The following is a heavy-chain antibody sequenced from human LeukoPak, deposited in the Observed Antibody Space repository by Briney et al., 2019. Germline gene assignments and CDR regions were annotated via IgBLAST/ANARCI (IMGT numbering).Heavy chain of an antibody. CDR2: LFYSGST. CDR3: ATVAVIRGVTYFDY. Sequence: KPSETLSLTCTVSGGSISSYYWSWIRQPPGKGLEWIAYLFYSGSTDYNPSLESRVTISVDTSKNQFSLKLRSVTAADTAVYYCATVAVIRGVTYFDYWGQGTLVTVSS. J-gene: IGHJ4*02. V-gene: IGHV4-59*01. D-gene: IGHD3-10*01. CDR1: GGSISSYY.